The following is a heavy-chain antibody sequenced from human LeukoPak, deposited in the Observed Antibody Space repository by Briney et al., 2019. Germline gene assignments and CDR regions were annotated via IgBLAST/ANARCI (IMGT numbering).Heavy chain of an antibody. V-gene: IGHV4-59*06. Sequence: PSDTLSLTCTVSGGSISSYYWSWIRQHPGKGLEWIGYIYYSGSTYYNPSLKSRVTISVDTSKNQFSLKMSSVTAADTAVYYCARRDYGDYSGAAFDIWGQGTMVTVSS. CDR3: ARRDYGDYSGAAFDI. D-gene: IGHD4-17*01. J-gene: IGHJ3*02. CDR2: IYYSGST. CDR1: GGSISSYY.